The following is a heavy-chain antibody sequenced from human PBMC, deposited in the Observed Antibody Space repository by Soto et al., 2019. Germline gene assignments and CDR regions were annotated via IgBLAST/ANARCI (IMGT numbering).Heavy chain of an antibody. CDR2: IYYSGST. J-gene: IGHJ4*02. CDR1: GGSISSYY. V-gene: IGHV4-59*01. D-gene: IGHD6-19*01. CDR3: ARIGSSLPSYFDY. Sequence: SETLSLTCTVSGGSISSYYWSWIRQPPGKGLEWIGYIYYSGSTNYNPSLKSRVTISVDTSKNQFSLKLSSVTAADTAVYYCARIGSSLPSYFDYWGQGTLVTVS.